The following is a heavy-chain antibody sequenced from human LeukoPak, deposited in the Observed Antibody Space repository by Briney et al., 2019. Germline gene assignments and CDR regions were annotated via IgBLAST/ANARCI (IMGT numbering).Heavy chain of an antibody. CDR1: GFTFDGHT. Sequence: PGGSLRLSCAASGFTFDGHTMHWVRQVPGKGLQWVSLISWDGGRTVYADFVKGRFTISSDNSRNSLYLQMNSLTTEDTALYYCAKESQYYYDTGASYYFDHWGQGALVTVSS. J-gene: IGHJ4*02. V-gene: IGHV3-43*01. D-gene: IGHD3-22*01. CDR3: AKESQYYYDTGASYYFDH. CDR2: ISWDGGRT.